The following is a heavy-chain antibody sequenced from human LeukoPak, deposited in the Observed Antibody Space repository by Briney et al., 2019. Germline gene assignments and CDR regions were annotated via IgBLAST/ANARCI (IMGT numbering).Heavy chain of an antibody. CDR3: ARGLYCSSNSCYENAFDI. Sequence: SWTLSLTFAVYGWSFSGYYLSWIRQPPGKGLDWIGEINHSGSTNYMPSIKSRVTISVDTSKTPVSLKLSSVTAADTAVYYCARGLYCSSNSCYENAFDIWGQGTMVTVSS. CDR1: GWSFSGYY. D-gene: IGHD2-2*01. V-gene: IGHV4-34*01. CDR2: INHSGST. J-gene: IGHJ3*02.